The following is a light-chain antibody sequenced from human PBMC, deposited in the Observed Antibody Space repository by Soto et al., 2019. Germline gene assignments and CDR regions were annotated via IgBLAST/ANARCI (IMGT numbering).Light chain of an antibody. CDR1: SSDVGGYNY. Sequence: QSALTQPRSVSGSPGQSVTISCTGTSSDVGGYNYVSWYQQHPGKAPKLMIYNVNKRPSGVPDRFSGSKSGNTASLTISGLQAEDEADYYCCSYAGNYNWVFGGGTKVTVL. CDR2: NVN. V-gene: IGLV2-11*01. CDR3: CSYAGNYNWV. J-gene: IGLJ3*02.